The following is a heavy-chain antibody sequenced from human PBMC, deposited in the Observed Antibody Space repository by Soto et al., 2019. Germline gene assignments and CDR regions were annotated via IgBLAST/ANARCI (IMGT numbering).Heavy chain of an antibody. J-gene: IGHJ4*02. D-gene: IGHD4-17*01. Sequence: EVQLLESGGGLVQPGGSLRLSCAASGFTFSISAMSWVRQAPGKGLEWVSYITSDGGVTYYADSVKGRFSVSRDNDKKSLFLQMNSLRDEDTAVYYCARLPKGSTVTSWGQGTLVTVSS. CDR2: ITSDGGVT. CDR3: ARLPKGSTVTS. CDR1: GFTFSISA. V-gene: IGHV3-48*02.